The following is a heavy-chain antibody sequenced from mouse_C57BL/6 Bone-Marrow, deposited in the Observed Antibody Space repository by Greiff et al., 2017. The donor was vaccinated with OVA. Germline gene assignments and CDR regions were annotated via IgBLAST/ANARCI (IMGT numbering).Heavy chain of an antibody. CDR1: GYTFTSYW. J-gene: IGHJ4*01. CDR2: INPSNGGT. V-gene: IGHV1-53*01. Sequence: QVQLQQPGTELVKPGASVKLSCKASGYTFTSYWMHWVKQRPGQGLEWIGNINPSNGGTNYNEKFKSKATLTVDKNSSTAYMQLSSLTSEDSAVYYCARWLRRDYYAMDYWGQGTSVTVSS. D-gene: IGHD2-2*01. CDR3: ARWLRRDYYAMDY.